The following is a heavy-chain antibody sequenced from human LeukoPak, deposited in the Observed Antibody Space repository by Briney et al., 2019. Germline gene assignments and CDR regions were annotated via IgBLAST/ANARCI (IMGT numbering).Heavy chain of an antibody. V-gene: IGHV3-21*01. CDR1: GFTFSSYS. D-gene: IGHD1-26*01. CDR3: ARRSGGGATASHAFDI. CDR2: ISSSSSYI. J-gene: IGHJ3*02. Sequence: GGSLRLSCAASGFTFSSYSMNWVRQAPGKGLEWVSSISSSSSYIYYADSVKGRFTTSSANAENLLYMQMSSLSAEDTAVYYCARRSGGGATASHAFDIWGQGAMVTVSS.